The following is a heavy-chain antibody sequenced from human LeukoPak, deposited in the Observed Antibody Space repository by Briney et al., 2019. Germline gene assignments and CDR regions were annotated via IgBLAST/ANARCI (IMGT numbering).Heavy chain of an antibody. CDR3: ARTTMVRGVIFPGNYYMDV. CDR2: IIPIFGTA. Sequence: SVKVSCKASGGTFSSYAISWVRQAPGQGLEWMGGIIPIFGTANYAQKFQGRVTITADKSTSTAYMELSSLRSEDTAVYYCARTTMVRGVIFPGNYYMDVWGKGTTVTVSS. CDR1: GGTFSSYA. J-gene: IGHJ6*03. D-gene: IGHD3-10*01. V-gene: IGHV1-69*06.